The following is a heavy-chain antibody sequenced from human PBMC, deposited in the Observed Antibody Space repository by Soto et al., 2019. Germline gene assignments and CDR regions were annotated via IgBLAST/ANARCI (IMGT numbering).Heavy chain of an antibody. CDR1: GGTFSSHT. CDR2: IIPALGTA. Sequence: QDQLVQSGAEVKKPGSSVKVSCKASGGTFSSHTFSWVRQAPGQGLEWMGRIIPALGTATYAQKIQGRVTITADESATTVYMELNSLRSEDTVVYYCARPDFGDYWYFDLWGRGTLVTVSS. V-gene: IGHV1-69*08. D-gene: IGHD4-17*01. CDR3: ARPDFGDYWYFDL. J-gene: IGHJ2*01.